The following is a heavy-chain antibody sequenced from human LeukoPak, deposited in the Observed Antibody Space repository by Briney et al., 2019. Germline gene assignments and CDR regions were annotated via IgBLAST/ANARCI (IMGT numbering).Heavy chain of an antibody. J-gene: IGHJ4*02. CDR2: IYYSGST. Sequence: SQTLSLTCTVSGGSISSGGYYWSWIRQHPGKGLEWIGYIYYSGSTYYNPSLKSRVTISVDTSKNQFSLKLSSVTAADTAVYYCARSRGIAGYFDYWGQGTLVTVSS. V-gene: IGHV4-31*03. CDR3: ARSRGIAGYFDY. CDR1: GGSISSGGYY. D-gene: IGHD1-26*01.